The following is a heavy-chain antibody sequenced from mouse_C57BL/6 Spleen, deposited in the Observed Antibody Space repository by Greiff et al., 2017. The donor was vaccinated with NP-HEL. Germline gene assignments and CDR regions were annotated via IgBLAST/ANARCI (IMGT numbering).Heavy chain of an antibody. CDR2: IHPHSGST. Sequence: QVQLQQPGAELVKPGASVKLSCKASGYTFTSYWMHWVKQSPGQGLEWIGLIHPHSGSTNYNEKFKSKATLTVAKSSSTAYMQLSSLTSVGAAVYDCARGPITTVVARYCDVWGTGTTVTVSS. CDR3: ARGPITTVVARYCDV. J-gene: IGHJ1*03. D-gene: IGHD1-1*01. V-gene: IGHV1-64*01. CDR1: GYTFTSYW.